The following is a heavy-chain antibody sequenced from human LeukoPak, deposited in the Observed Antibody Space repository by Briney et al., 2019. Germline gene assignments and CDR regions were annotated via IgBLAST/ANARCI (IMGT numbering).Heavy chain of an antibody. D-gene: IGHD2-2*02. CDR2: ISAYNGNT. V-gene: IGHV1-18*01. J-gene: IGHJ5*02. CDR3: ARDCSSTSCYNNWFDP. Sequence: ASVKVSCKASGYTFTSYGISWVRQAPGHGLEWMGWISAYNGNTNYAQKLQGRVTMTTDTSTSTAYMELRSLRSDDTAVYYCARDCSSTSCYNNWFDPWGQGTLVTVSS. CDR1: GYTFTSYG.